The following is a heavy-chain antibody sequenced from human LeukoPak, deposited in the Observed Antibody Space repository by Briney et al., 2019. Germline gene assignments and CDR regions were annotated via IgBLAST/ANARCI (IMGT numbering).Heavy chain of an antibody. D-gene: IGHD3-10*01. V-gene: IGHV1-69*13. CDR3: ARALYYYGSGRGYYFDY. J-gene: IGHJ4*02. CDR2: ISPIFSTP. Sequence: SVKVSCKASGDTFSTYAITWVRQAPGQGLEWMGAISPIFSTPNYAQKFQGRVTTTADESTSTAYMELSSLRSEDTAVYYCARALYYYGSGRGYYFDYWGQGTLVTVSS. CDR1: GDTFSTYA.